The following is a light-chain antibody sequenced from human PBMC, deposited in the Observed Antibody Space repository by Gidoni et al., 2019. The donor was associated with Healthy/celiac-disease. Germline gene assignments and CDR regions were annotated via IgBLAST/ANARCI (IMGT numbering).Light chain of an antibody. V-gene: IGKV3-15*01. CDR1: QSVSSN. CDR2: GAS. Sequence: EIVMSQSPSTLSVSAGDRATLSCRASQSVSSNLAWYQQKPGQAPKLLIYGASTRSTGIPSRFSGSGSGTEFTLTISSLQSEDFAVYYCQQYNNRPAWTFGQGTKVEIK. J-gene: IGKJ1*01. CDR3: QQYNNRPAWT.